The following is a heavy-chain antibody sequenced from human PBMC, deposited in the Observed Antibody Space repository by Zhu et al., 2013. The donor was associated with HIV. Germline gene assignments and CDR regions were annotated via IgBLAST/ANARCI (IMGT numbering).Heavy chain of an antibody. CDR2: INPSGGGT. CDR3: GXRCSYSSRRNVSYYGMDV. D-gene: IGHD6-13*01. Sequence: QVQLVQSGAEVKKPGASVKVSCKASGYTFTSYYMHWVRQAPGQGLEWMGIINPSGGGTTYAQKFQGRVTMTRDTSARTVYMELSSLRSEDTAVYYCGXRCSYSSRRNVSYYGMDVVGPKGPRSTVSS. V-gene: IGHV1-46*01. CDR1: GYTFTSYY. J-gene: IGHJ6*02.